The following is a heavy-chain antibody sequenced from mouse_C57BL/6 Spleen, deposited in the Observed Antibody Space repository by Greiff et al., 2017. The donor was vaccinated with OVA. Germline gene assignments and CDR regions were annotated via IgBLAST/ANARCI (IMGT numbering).Heavy chain of an antibody. V-gene: IGHV1-53*01. Sequence: QVQLQQPGTELVKPGASVKLSCKASGYTFTSYWMHWVKQRPGQGLEWIGNINPSNGGTNYNEKFKSKATLTVDKSSSTAYMQLSRLTSEDSAVYYCASPPGTDWYFDVWGTGTTVTVSS. D-gene: IGHD4-1*01. J-gene: IGHJ1*03. CDR2: INPSNGGT. CDR3: ASPPGTDWYFDV. CDR1: GYTFTSYW.